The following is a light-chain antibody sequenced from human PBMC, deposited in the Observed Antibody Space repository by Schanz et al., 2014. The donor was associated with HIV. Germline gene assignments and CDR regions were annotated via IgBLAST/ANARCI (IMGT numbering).Light chain of an antibody. Sequence: QSALTQPASVSGSPGQSITISCTGSSTDVGGYDLVSWYQQHPGQVPKLMIYGVDKRPSGVSHRFSGAKSGNTASLTVSGLQAEDEADYYCSSYTGSNIVVFGGGTKLTVL. CDR2: GVD. J-gene: IGLJ2*01. V-gene: IGLV2-14*02. CDR1: STDVGGYDL. CDR3: SSYTGSNIVV.